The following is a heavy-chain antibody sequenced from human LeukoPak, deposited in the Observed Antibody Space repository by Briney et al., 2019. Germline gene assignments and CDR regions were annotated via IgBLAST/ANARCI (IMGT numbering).Heavy chain of an antibody. V-gene: IGHV3-74*01. CDR1: AFTFSDYW. CDR2: ISGNGNTR. D-gene: IGHD5-12*01. CDR3: VRGNTGYGSFDY. J-gene: IGHJ4*02. Sequence: GGSLRLSCVASAFTFSDYWMHWVRQAPGKGLVWVSRISGNGNTRNYADSVKGRFTISRDNAESTLYLQMNSLRADDTAVYFCVRGNTGYGSFDYWGQGILVTVSS.